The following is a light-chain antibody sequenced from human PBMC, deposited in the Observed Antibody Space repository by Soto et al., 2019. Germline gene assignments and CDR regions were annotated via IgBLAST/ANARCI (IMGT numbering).Light chain of an antibody. Sequence: EIVLTQSPATLSLSPGERATLSCRASQSVSTYLAWYQHKPGQAPRLLIYEASHRATGIPARFSGSGSGTDFTLTISSLEPEDFAVYYCQQRSNWLTFGGGTKGEIK. J-gene: IGKJ4*01. CDR2: EAS. CDR1: QSVSTY. CDR3: QQRSNWLT. V-gene: IGKV3-11*01.